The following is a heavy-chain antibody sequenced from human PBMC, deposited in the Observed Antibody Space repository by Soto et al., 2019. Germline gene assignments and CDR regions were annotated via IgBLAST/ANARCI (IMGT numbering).Heavy chain of an antibody. J-gene: IGHJ4*02. CDR1: GASINTYS. Sequence: PSETLSLTCSISGASINTYSWTWIRQSPGKGLEWIGYFYNSGSTNYNPSLKSRVSISADTSKNQFSLNLNSVTAADTAVYYCARAGIWFGSRLDYRGQGVPVTVSS. D-gene: IGHD3-10*01. CDR2: FYNSGST. CDR3: ARAGIWFGSRLDY. V-gene: IGHV4-59*01.